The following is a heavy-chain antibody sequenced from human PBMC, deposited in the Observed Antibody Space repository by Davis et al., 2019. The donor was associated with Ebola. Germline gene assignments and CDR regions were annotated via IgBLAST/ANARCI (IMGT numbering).Heavy chain of an antibody. CDR3: ARTFSGYGNSPFDY. CDR1: GGSISSSSYY. V-gene: IGHV4-39*01. J-gene: IGHJ4*02. D-gene: IGHD5-12*01. CDR2: IYYSGST. Sequence: PSETLSLTCTVSGGSISSSSYYWGWIRQRPGKGLEWIGSIYYSGSTYYNPSLKSRVTISVDTSTNQFSLKLSSVTAADTAVYYCARTFSGYGNSPFDYWGQGTLVTVSS.